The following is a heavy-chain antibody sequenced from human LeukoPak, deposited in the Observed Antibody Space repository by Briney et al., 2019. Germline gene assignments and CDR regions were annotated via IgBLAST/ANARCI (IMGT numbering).Heavy chain of an antibody. J-gene: IGHJ4*02. D-gene: IGHD2-8*02. CDR2: IYKDGSDK. V-gene: IGHV3-7*01. Sequence: SGGPVRLFCAACGFIFCDFWVEGFRQAPGKGVEGLANIYKDGSDKYYMDSVTGRFSISRDNAKNSLSLQMNSLRVDDTAVYYCAINHHWSRDIWGQGILVTVSS. CDR1: GFIFCDFW. CDR3: AINHHWSRDI.